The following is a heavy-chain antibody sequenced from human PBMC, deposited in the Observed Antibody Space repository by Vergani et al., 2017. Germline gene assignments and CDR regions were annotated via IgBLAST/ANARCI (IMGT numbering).Heavy chain of an antibody. CDR3: AKDTAGYCSSTSCYAPGGWFDP. Sequence: EVQLLESGGGLVQPGGSLRLSCAASGFTFSSYAMSGVRQAPGKGLEWVSAISGSGGSTYYADSVKGRFTISRDNSKNTLYLQMNSLRAEDTAVYYCAKDTAGYCSSTSCYAPGGWFDPWGQGTLVTVSS. CDR1: GFTFSSYA. V-gene: IGHV3-23*01. D-gene: IGHD2-2*01. CDR2: ISGSGGST. J-gene: IGHJ5*02.